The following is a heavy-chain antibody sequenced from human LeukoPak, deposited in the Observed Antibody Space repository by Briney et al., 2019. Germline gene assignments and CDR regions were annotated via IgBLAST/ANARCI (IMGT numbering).Heavy chain of an antibody. Sequence: SETLSLTCGVYGGSFSGYYWTWIRQSPGMGLEWIGEIIHTGRTNYNPALTSRVSISVDTSKNQFSLELTSVTAADTAVYYCARGILVTVYAAFDYWGQGTLVTVSS. CDR3: ARGILVTVYAAFDY. CDR2: IIHTGRT. J-gene: IGHJ4*02. V-gene: IGHV4-34*01. CDR1: GGSFSGYY. D-gene: IGHD2/OR15-2a*01.